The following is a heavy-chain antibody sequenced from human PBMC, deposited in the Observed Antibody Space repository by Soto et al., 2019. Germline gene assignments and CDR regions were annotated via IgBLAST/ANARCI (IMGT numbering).Heavy chain of an antibody. Sequence: GGSLRLSCAASGFTFSSYGMHWVRQAPGKGLEWVAVISYDGSNKYYADSVKGRFTISRDNSKNTLYLQMNSLRAEDTAVYYCAKPHDYGDYGWQNYFDYWGQGTLVTVSS. J-gene: IGHJ4*02. CDR3: AKPHDYGDYGWQNYFDY. D-gene: IGHD4-17*01. CDR1: GFTFSSYG. V-gene: IGHV3-30*18. CDR2: ISYDGSNK.